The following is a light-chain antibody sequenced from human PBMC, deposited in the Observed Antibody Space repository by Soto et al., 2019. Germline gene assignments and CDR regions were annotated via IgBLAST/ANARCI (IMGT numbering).Light chain of an antibody. CDR1: ESISSN. CDR3: QQYGSSGT. Sequence: EIVMTQSPATLSVSPGERVTISCRASESISSNLAWYQQNPGQAPRLLIYGASNRATGIPDRFSGSGSGTDFTLTISRLEPEDFAVYYCQQYGSSGTFGQGTKGDNK. J-gene: IGKJ1*01. V-gene: IGKV3-20*01. CDR2: GAS.